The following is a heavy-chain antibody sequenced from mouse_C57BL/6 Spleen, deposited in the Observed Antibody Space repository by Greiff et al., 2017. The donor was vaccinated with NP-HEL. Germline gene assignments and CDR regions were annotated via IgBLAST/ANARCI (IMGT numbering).Heavy chain of an antibody. V-gene: IGHV1-19*01. J-gene: IGHJ2*01. CDR1: GYTFTDYY. CDR3: ASGDRRDY. CDR2: INPYTGGT. Sequence: VQLQQSGPVLVKPGASVKMSCKASGYTFTDYYMNWVKQSPGKSLEWIGVINPYTGGTSYNQKFKGKATLTVDKSSSTAYLELNSLTSEDSAVYYCASGDRRDYWGQGTTLTVSS.